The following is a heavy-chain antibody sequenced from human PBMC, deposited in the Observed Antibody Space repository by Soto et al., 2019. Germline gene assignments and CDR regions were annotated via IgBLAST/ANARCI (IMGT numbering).Heavy chain of an antibody. CDR1: GYRFTSNY. D-gene: IGHD3-10*01. V-gene: IGHV1-46*01. J-gene: IGHJ6*02. CDR2: INPSGGST. CDR3: ASVLGYYYGSGPYYYSGMDV. Sequence: EASVKVSSKASGYRFTSNYMHWGRQAPGQGLEWMGIINPSGGSTSYAQKFQGRVTMTMDTSTSTVYMELSSLRSEDTAVYYCASVLGYYYGSGPYYYSGMDVWGQGTTVTVS.